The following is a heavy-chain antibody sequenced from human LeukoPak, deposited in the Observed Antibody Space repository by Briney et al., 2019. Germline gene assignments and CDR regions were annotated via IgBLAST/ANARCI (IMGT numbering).Heavy chain of an antibody. V-gene: IGHV1-18*01. Sequence: ASVKVSCKASGYTFTNYGISWVRQAPGQGLEWMGWISTDSGITRVAQKLQGRVSMTTDTSASTVYMELGSLRSDDTAVYFCVRDWQCTGTSCYDVFDYWGQGTLVTVSS. D-gene: IGHD2-2*01. J-gene: IGHJ4*02. CDR2: ISTDSGIT. CDR3: VRDWQCTGTSCYDVFDY. CDR1: GYTFTNYG.